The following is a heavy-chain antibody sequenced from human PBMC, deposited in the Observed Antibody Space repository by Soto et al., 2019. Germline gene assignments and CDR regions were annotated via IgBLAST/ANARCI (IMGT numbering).Heavy chain of an antibody. D-gene: IGHD2-2*01. J-gene: IGHJ5*02. CDR3: ARGIGYCSSINCYSSRRLRFDP. Sequence: SETLSLTCAVYGGSLSGYYWTWIRQSPEKGLEWIGEVNHSGTTYYNPSLKTRVTISVHTPKNQFSLKMSSVTAADTAVYYCARGIGYCSSINCYSSRRLRFDPWGRGTLVTVSS. V-gene: IGHV4-34*01. CDR1: GGSLSGYY. CDR2: VNHSGTT.